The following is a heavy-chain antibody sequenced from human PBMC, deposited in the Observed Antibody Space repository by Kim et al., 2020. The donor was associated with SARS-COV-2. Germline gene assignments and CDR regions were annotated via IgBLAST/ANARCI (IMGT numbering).Heavy chain of an antibody. V-gene: IGHV1-46*01. CDR2: INPSGGST. J-gene: IGHJ5*02. CDR1: GYTFTSYY. CDR3: ARDSIAEIRGWFGESINWFDP. D-gene: IGHD3-10*01. Sequence: ASVKVSCKASGYTFTSYYMHWVRQAPGQGLEWMGIINPSGGSTSYAQKFQGRVTMTRDTSTSTVYMELSSLRSEDTAVYYCARDSIAEIRGWFGESINWFDPWGQGTLVTVSS.